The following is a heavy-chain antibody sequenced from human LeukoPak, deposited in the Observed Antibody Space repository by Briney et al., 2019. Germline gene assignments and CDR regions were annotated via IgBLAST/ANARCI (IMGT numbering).Heavy chain of an antibody. CDR2: ISSSGSTI. Sequence: GGSLRLSCAASGFTFTSYSISWVRQAPGKGLEWVSYISSSGSTIYYADSVKGRFTISRYNAKNSLYLQMNSLRAEDTAVYYCASGVTIFGVVRFDYWGRGTPVTVSS. CDR3: ASGVTIFGVVRFDY. J-gene: IGHJ4*02. D-gene: IGHD3-3*01. V-gene: IGHV3-48*04. CDR1: GFTFTSYS.